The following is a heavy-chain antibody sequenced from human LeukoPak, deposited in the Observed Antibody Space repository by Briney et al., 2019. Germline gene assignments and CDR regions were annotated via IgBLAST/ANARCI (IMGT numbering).Heavy chain of an antibody. CDR2: ISSSSSYI. J-gene: IGHJ5*02. CDR1: GFTFRSYS. CDR3: AREGVAAAGTLNWFDP. D-gene: IGHD6-13*01. Sequence: GGSLRLSCAASGFTFRSYSMNWVRQAPGKGLEWVSSISSSSSYIYYADSVKGRFTISRDNAKNSLYLQMNSLRAEDTALYYCAREGVAAAGTLNWFDPWGQGTLVTVSS. V-gene: IGHV3-21*04.